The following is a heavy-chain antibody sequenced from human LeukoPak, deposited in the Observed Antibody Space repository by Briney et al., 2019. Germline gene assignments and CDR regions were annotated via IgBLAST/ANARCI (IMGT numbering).Heavy chain of an antibody. CDR2: FDPEDGET. J-gene: IGHJ4*02. V-gene: IGHV1-24*01. D-gene: IGHD3-9*01. CDR3: ATDRYDILTA. Sequence: GKGLEWMGGFDPEDGETIYAQKFQGRVTMTEDTSTDTAYMELSSLRSEDTAVYYCATDRYDILTAWGQGTLVTVSS.